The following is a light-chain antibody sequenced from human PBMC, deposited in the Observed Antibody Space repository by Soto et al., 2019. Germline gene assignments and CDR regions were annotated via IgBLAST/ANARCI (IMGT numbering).Light chain of an antibody. J-gene: IGKJ1*01. Sequence: EIVLTQSPGTLSLSPGERATLSCRASQSVGSSYLAWYQQKPGQAPRLLIYGASSRATAIPDRFSGSGSGTDFTLTISRLEPEDFAVYYCQQYGETPWTFGQGTKVDSK. V-gene: IGKV3-20*01. CDR2: GAS. CDR1: QSVGSSY. CDR3: QQYGETPWT.